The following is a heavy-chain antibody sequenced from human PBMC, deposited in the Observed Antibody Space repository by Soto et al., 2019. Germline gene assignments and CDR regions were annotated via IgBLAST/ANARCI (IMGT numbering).Heavy chain of an antibody. J-gene: IGHJ6*03. V-gene: IGHV6-1*01. D-gene: IGHD1-7*01. Sequence: SQTLSLTCAISGDSVSSNSAAWNWIRQSPSRGLEWLGRTYYRSKWYNDYAVSVKSRITINPDTSKNQFSLQLTSVTPEDTAVIYCAGTTSYQWYYMDVWGKGTTVTVSS. CDR1: GDSVSSNSAA. CDR3: AGTTSYQWYYMDV. CDR2: TYYRSKWYN.